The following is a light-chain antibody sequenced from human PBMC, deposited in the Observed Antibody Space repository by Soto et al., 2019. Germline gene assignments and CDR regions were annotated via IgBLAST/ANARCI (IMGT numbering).Light chain of an antibody. CDR3: QQRSNWPPIP. CDR1: QSVSSY. Sequence: EVVLTQSPATLSLSPGEIAPLSCRASQSVSSYLAWYQQKPGQAPRLLIYDASNRATGIPARFSGSGSGTDFTLTISSLEPEDFAVYYCQQRSNWPPIPFGPGTKADIK. J-gene: IGKJ3*01. CDR2: DAS. V-gene: IGKV3-11*01.